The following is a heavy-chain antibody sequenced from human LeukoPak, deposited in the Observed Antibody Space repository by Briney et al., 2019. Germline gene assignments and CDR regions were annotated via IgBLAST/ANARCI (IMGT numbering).Heavy chain of an antibody. D-gene: IGHD1-26*01. CDR2: IYSSGST. V-gene: IGHV4-30-4*01. CDR3: ARPSRVGAIGYFQH. J-gene: IGHJ1*01. CDR1: GGSISSGDYY. Sequence: SQTLSLTCTVSGGSISSGDYYWSWIRQPPGKGLEWIGYIYSSGSTYYNPSLKSRVTISVDTSKNQFSLKLNSVTAADAAVYYCARPSRVGAIGYFQHWGQGTLVTVSS.